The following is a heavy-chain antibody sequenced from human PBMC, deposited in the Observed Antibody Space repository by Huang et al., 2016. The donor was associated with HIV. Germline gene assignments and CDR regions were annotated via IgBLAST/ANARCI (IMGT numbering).Heavy chain of an antibody. Sequence: EVQLVQSGAEVKKPGESLKISCKGSGFSFTNYWIGWVSQMPGKGLEWTGIIYPGDSDTTYSPSFRGQVTISADKSINTAYLQWNSLKASDSAMYYCARPLLGYSNGYYFDYWGQGTLVTVSS. CDR3: ARPLLGYSNGYYFDY. CDR2: IYPGDSDT. V-gene: IGHV5-51*03. J-gene: IGHJ4*02. CDR1: GFSFTNYW. D-gene: IGHD5-18*01.